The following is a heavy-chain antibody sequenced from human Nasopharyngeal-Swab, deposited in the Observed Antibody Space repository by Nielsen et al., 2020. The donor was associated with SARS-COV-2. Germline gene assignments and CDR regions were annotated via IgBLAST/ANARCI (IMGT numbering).Heavy chain of an antibody. D-gene: IGHD3-16*02. Sequence: LRLSCTVSGGSISSVDYYWSWIRQPPGKGLEWIGYIYYSGSTYYNPSLKSRVTISVDTSKNQFSLKLSSVTAADTAVYYCARVASYDYVWGSYRSHAESWFDPGGQGTLVTVSS. CDR3: ARVASYDYVWGSYRSHAESWFDP. V-gene: IGHV4-30-4*01. CDR2: IYYSGST. CDR1: GGSISSVDYY. J-gene: IGHJ5*02.